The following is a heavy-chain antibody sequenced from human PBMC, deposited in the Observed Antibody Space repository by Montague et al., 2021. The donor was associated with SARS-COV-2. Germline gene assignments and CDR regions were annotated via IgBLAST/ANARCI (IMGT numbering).Heavy chain of an antibody. CDR2: INHGGST. J-gene: IGHJ6*03. D-gene: IGHD3-10*01. CDR3: ARLRDGGVPSPIVGFGRYFGYYYMDV. CDR1: GGSFSGYY. Sequence: SETLSLTCAVHGGSFSGYYWNWIRQPPGKGLGWIGEINHGGSTNYNPSLKSRLTITTDTSKNQFSLKLTSVAAADTAAYYCARLRDGGVPSPIVGFGRYFGYYYMDVWGQGTTVTVSS. V-gene: IGHV4-34*01.